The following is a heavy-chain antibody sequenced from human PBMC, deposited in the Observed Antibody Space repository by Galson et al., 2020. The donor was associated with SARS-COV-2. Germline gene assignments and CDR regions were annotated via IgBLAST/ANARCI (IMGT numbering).Heavy chain of an antibody. D-gene: IGHD3-10*01. Sequence: SETLSLTCTVSSYSISSGGYYWSWIRQHPEKGLVWVGYIFYSGSTNYNPSLKSRVTVSVDTSKNQFSLKLSSVTAADTAVYYCARDGGYGAGTYYLPYWGQRALVTVSS. CDR2: IFYSGST. CDR1: SYSISSGGYY. J-gene: IGHJ4*02. V-gene: IGHV4-31*03. CDR3: ARDGGYGAGTYYLPY.